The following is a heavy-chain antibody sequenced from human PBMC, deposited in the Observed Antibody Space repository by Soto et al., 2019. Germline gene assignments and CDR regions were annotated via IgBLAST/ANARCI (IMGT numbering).Heavy chain of an antibody. CDR3: ARGNADYFDSSGYFDY. CDR1: GFTFSSYS. Sequence: LRLSCAASGFTFSSYSMNWVRQAPGKGLEWVSSISSSPSYIYYADSVKGRFTVSRDNAKNSLYLQMNSLRAEDTAVYYCARGNADYFDSSGYFDYWGQGTLVTVSS. J-gene: IGHJ4*02. CDR2: ISSSPSYI. D-gene: IGHD3-22*01. V-gene: IGHV3-21*01.